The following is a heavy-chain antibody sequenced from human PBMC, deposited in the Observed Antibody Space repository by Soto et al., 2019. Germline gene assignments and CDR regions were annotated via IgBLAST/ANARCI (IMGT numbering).Heavy chain of an antibody. D-gene: IGHD6-13*01. CDR1: GFTFSTYE. V-gene: IGHV3-48*03. Sequence: EVQLVESGGGLVQPGGSLRLSCAASGFTFSTYEMNWVRQAPGKGLEWVSYISSSGSTIYYADSVKGRFTISRDNAKNSLSLQMNSLRAEDTAVYYCARELDSSSWYFHRTHYYSYCMDVWGQGTTVTVSS. J-gene: IGHJ6*02. CDR3: ARELDSSSWYFHRTHYYSYCMDV. CDR2: ISSSGSTI.